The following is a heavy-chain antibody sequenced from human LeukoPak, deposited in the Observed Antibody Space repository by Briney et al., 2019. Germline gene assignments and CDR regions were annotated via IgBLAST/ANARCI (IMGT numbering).Heavy chain of an antibody. CDR2: ISGSGGTT. V-gene: IGHV3-23*01. J-gene: IGHJ4*02. Sequence: GGSLRLSCAASGFTFSIYAMSWVRQAPGKGLEWVSAISGSGGTTYYTDSVKGRFTISRGNSKNTLYLQMNSLRAEDTAVYYCAKDRTVTTRGVDYWGQGTLVTVSS. D-gene: IGHD4-17*01. CDR1: GFTFSIYA. CDR3: AKDRTVTTRGVDY.